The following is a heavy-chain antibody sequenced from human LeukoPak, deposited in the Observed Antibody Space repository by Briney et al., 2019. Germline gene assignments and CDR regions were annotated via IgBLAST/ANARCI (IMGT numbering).Heavy chain of an antibody. CDR2: ISYDGSNK. Sequence: GGSLRLSCAVSGVTFSSYAMHWVRQAPGKGLEWVAVISYDGSNKYYADSVKGRFTISRDNSKNTLYLQMNSLRAEDTAVYYCARWDAYCSGGRCYSGDFAFDIWGQGTMVTVSS. CDR1: GVTFSSYA. D-gene: IGHD2-15*01. V-gene: IGHV3-30-3*01. J-gene: IGHJ3*02. CDR3: ARWDAYCSGGRCYSGDFAFDI.